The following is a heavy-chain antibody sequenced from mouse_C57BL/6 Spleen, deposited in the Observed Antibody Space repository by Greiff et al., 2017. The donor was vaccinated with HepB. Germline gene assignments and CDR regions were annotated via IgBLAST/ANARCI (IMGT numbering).Heavy chain of an antibody. D-gene: IGHD1-1*01. CDR3: ARDYSYYFDS. J-gene: IGHJ2*01. CDR1: GYAFSSYW. Sequence: VKVVESGAELVKPGASVKISCKASGYAFSSYWMNWVKQRPGKGLEWIGQIYPGDGDTNYNGKFKGKATLTADKSSSTAYMQLSSLTSEDSAVYFCARDYSYYFDSWGQGTTLTVSS. CDR2: IYPGDGDT. V-gene: IGHV1-80*01.